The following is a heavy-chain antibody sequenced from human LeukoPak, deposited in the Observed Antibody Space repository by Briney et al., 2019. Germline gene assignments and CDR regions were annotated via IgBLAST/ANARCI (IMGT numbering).Heavy chain of an antibody. D-gene: IGHD6-13*01. CDR1: GGSISNYY. Sequence: PSETLSLTCTVSGGSISNYYWSWIRQPPGKGLEWIGYIYYSGSTNYNPSLKSRVTISEDTSNNQLSLKLSSVTAADTAVYYCARLMGGYSSSWYSVDYWGQGTLVTVSS. J-gene: IGHJ4*02. V-gene: IGHV4-59*01. CDR2: IYYSGST. CDR3: ARLMGGYSSSWYSVDY.